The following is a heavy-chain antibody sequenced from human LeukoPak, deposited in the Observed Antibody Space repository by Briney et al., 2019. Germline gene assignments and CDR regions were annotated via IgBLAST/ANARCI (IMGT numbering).Heavy chain of an antibody. J-gene: IGHJ3*02. V-gene: IGHV3-48*04. D-gene: IGHD6-13*01. CDR1: GFTFSSYS. CDR3: ARGYSSSSSDAFDI. CDR2: ISWNSGTI. Sequence: GGSLRLSCAASGFTFSSYSMNWVRQAPGKGLEWVSGISWNSGTIGYADSVKGRFTISRDNAENSLYLQMNSLRAGDTAVYYCARGYSSSSSDAFDIWGQGTMVTVSS.